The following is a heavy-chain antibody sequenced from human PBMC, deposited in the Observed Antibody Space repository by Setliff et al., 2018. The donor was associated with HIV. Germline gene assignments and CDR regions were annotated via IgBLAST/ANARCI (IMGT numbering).Heavy chain of an antibody. CDR3: ARRNSGWYDAFDI. Sequence: SETLSLTCTVSGGSINSGGYYWVWIRQPALKGLEWIGRIYTSGLTNYNPSLKSRVTISVDTSKNQFSLKLSSVTAADTAVYHCARRNSGWYDAFDIWGQGTMVTVSS. D-gene: IGHD6-19*01. CDR2: IYTSGLT. J-gene: IGHJ3*02. V-gene: IGHV4-61*02. CDR1: GGSINSGGYY.